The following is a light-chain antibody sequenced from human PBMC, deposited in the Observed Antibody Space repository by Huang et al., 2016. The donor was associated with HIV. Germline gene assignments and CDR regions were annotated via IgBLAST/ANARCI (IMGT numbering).Light chain of an antibody. Sequence: EIVLTQSPATVSVSPGERVTLSCRASQSVSSSLAWYQQKPGQAPRVLIYGASTRATGIPGRFSGSGSGTEFTLTISSLQSEDCAVYFCQQYNNWPPWTFGQGTKVDIK. CDR3: QQYNNWPPWT. J-gene: IGKJ1*01. V-gene: IGKV3-15*01. CDR1: QSVSSS. CDR2: GAS.